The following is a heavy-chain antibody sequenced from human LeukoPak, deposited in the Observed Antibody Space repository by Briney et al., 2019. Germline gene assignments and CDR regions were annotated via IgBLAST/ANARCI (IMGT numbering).Heavy chain of an antibody. CDR1: GFTFSSYS. CDR2: ISSSSSYI. D-gene: IGHD2-15*01. J-gene: IGHJ4*02. Sequence: PGGSLRLSCAASGFTFSSYSMNWVRQAPGKGLEWVSSISSSSSYIYYADSVKGRFTISRDNAKNSLYLQMNSLRAEDTAVYYCARAGGYCSGGSCYTNYYFDYWGQGTLVTVSS. CDR3: ARAGGYCSGGSCYTNYYFDY. V-gene: IGHV3-21*01.